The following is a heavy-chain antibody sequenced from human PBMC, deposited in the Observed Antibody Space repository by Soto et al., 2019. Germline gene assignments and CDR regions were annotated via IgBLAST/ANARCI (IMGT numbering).Heavy chain of an antibody. V-gene: IGHV5-51*01. CDR2: IYPSDSDT. D-gene: IGHD4-17*01. CDR3: ARPGVTNYGMDV. J-gene: IGHJ6*02. Sequence: GASLKLSCKGSGYSFPTYLIAWVRQMPGRGLEWMGIIYPSDSDTRYSPSFQGQVTMSADKSISTAYLQWSSLKASDTAIYYCARPGVTNYGMDVWGQGTTVTVSS. CDR1: GYSFPTYL.